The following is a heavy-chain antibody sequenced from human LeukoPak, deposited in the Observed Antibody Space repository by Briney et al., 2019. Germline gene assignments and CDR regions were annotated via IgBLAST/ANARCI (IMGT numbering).Heavy chain of an antibody. Sequence: GGSLRLSCAASGFAFSSYWMSWVRQAPGKGLEWVANIKQDGSEKYYVDSVKGRFTISRDNAKNSLYLQMNSLRAEDTAVYYCARGLDPIVAWTGFDYWGQGTLVTVSS. V-gene: IGHV3-7*04. J-gene: IGHJ4*02. CDR2: IKQDGSEK. D-gene: IGHD3-22*01. CDR3: ARGLDPIVAWTGFDY. CDR1: GFAFSSYW.